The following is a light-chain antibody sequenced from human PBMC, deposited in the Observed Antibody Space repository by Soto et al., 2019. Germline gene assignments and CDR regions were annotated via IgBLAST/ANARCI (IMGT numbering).Light chain of an antibody. Sequence: ETVLTQSPATLSLSPGEGATLSCRASQTVSRFFAWYQQKPGQAPRLLIYGVSNRATGVPARFSGSGSGTDFPLSISSLEPEDSGVYYCQQRFTWPLTFGGGTKVAIK. CDR2: GVS. V-gene: IGKV3-11*01. CDR3: QQRFTWPLT. CDR1: QTVSRF. J-gene: IGKJ4*01.